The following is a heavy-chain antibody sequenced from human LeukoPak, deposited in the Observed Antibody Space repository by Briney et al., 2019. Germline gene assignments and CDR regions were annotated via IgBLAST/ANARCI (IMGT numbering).Heavy chain of an antibody. V-gene: IGHV4-59*03. CDR1: GGSISSYY. Sequence: PSETLSLTCTVSGGSISSYYWSWVRQAPGRGLEWIGDIFDSGGTKYNPSLKSRVTISLDTSKNQFSLKLTSVTAADTAVYYCAKYSNTWFDWFDPWGQGTLVTVSS. D-gene: IGHD6-13*01. CDR3: AKYSNTWFDWFDP. CDR2: IFDSGGT. J-gene: IGHJ5*02.